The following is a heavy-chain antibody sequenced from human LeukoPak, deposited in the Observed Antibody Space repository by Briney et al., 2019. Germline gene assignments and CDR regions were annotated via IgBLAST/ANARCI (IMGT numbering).Heavy chain of an antibody. CDR1: GYTFTGYY. D-gene: IGHD6-19*01. Sequence: ASVKVSCKASGYTFTGYYMNWVRQAPGQGLEWLGWISPSNGNTNYAQKFQGRVTMTTDTSTSTAYMELRSLGSDDTAVYYCARDNDCSGWRSGTDSWGQGTLVTVSS. CDR2: ISPSNGNT. J-gene: IGHJ4*02. V-gene: IGHV1-18*04. CDR3: ARDNDCSGWRSGTDS.